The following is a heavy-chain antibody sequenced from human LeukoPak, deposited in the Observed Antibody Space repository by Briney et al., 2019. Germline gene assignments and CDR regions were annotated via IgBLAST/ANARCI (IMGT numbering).Heavy chain of an antibody. CDR1: GFTFSSYS. V-gene: IGHV3-21*01. CDR3: ARELLRYFDL. D-gene: IGHD2-15*01. CDR2: ISSSSSYI. Sequence: GGSLRLSCAASGFTFSSYSMNWVRQAPGKGLEWVSSISSSSSYIYYADSVKGRFTISRDNAKNSLYLQMNSLRAEDTAEYYCARELLRYFDLWGRGTLVTVSS. J-gene: IGHJ2*01.